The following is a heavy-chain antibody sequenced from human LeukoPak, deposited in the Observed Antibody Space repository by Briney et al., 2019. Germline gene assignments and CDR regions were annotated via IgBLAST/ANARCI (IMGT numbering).Heavy chain of an antibody. Sequence: GGSLRLSCAASGFTFSSCSMNWVRQAPGKGLEWVSSISSSSSYIYYADSVKGRFTISRDNAKNSLYLQMNSLRAEDTAVYYWGRWEMATNFDIWAKGQRATVFS. D-gene: IGHD5-24*01. V-gene: IGHV3-21*01. J-gene: IGHJ3*02. CDR3: GRWEMATNFDI. CDR1: GFTFSSCS. CDR2: ISSSSSYI.